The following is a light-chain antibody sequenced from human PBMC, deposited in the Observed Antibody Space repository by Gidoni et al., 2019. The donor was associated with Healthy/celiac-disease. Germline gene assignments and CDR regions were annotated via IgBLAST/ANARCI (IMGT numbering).Light chain of an antibody. CDR3: QQYGSSLLYT. CDR1: QSVSSSY. Sequence: EIVLTQSPGTLSLSPGERATLSCRASQSVSSSYLAWYQQKPGQAPRLLSYGASSRATGIPDRFSGSGSGTDFTLNISRLEPEDFAVYYCQQYGSSLLYTFGQGTKLEIK. J-gene: IGKJ2*01. CDR2: GAS. V-gene: IGKV3-20*01.